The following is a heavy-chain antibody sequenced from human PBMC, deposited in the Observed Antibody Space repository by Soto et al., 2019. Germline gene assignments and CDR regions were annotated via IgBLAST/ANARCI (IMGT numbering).Heavy chain of an antibody. V-gene: IGHV1-3*01. CDR1: GYTFSNFA. J-gene: IGHJ4*01. CDR2: INAGNCYT. Sequence: ASVKVSCKASGYTFSNFAMHWVRQAPGQRLEWMGWINAGNCYTKYSQKFQGRVTITRDTSASTAYMELSSLRSEDTAVYYCARSYSASIGPGYFDFWGQGTPVTVSS. D-gene: IGHD4-4*01. CDR3: ARSYSASIGPGYFDF.